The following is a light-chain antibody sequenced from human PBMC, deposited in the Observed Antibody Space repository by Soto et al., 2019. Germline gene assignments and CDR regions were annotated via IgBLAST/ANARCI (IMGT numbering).Light chain of an antibody. CDR2: EVT. CDR1: SSDIGSYNL. V-gene: IGLV2-23*02. Sequence: QAASVSGSPGQSITISCTGTSSDIGSYNLVSWYRQHPGKAPKLMIYEVTKRPSGVSDRFSASKSGNTASLTISGLQTEDEADYYCCSYAGSTTLVFGGGTKVTVL. CDR3: CSYAGSTTLV. J-gene: IGLJ2*01.